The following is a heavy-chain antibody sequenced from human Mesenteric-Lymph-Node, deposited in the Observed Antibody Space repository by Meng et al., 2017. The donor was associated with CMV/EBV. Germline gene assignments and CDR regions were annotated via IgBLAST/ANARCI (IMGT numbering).Heavy chain of an antibody. J-gene: IGHJ4*02. CDR2: ISSSDSYI. CDR3: ARIPDFFDRDGYFDY. D-gene: IGHD3-22*01. Sequence: GESLKISCAASGFTFSSYWMSWVRQAPGKGLEWVSSISSSDSYIYYADSVKGRFTISRDTSKNTLFLQLNSLRAEDAAVYYCARIPDFFDRDGYFDYWGQGTLVTVSS. CDR1: GFTFSSYW. V-gene: IGHV3-21*01.